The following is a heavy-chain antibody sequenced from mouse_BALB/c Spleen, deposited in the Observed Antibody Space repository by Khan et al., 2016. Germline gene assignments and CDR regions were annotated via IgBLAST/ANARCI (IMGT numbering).Heavy chain of an antibody. CDR1: GYTFTSYW. Sequence: QVQLQQPGAELAKPGASVKMSCKASGYTFTSYWMHWVKQRPGQGLEWIGYINPSTGYTEYNQKFKDKATLTADKSSSTAYMQLSSLTSEDSAVYYCARTARATSAMDYWGQGTSVTVSS. D-gene: IGHD3-1*01. CDR2: INPSTGYT. J-gene: IGHJ4*01. CDR3: ARTARATSAMDY. V-gene: IGHV1-7*01.